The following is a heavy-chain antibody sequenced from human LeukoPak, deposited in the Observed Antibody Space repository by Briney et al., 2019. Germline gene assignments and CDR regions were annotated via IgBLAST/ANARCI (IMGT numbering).Heavy chain of an antibody. CDR1: VFTFSSYA. J-gene: IGHJ5*02. V-gene: IGHV3-23*01. Sequence: PGGSLRLSCAASVFTFSSYAMSWVRQAPGKGLEWVSAISGSGGSTYYADSVKGRFTISRDNSKNTLYLQMNSLRAEDTAVYYCTETLVDIVVVPAAPVACGWFDPWGQGTLVTVSS. CDR3: TETLVDIVVVPAAPVACGWFDP. CDR2: ISGSGGST. D-gene: IGHD2-2*03.